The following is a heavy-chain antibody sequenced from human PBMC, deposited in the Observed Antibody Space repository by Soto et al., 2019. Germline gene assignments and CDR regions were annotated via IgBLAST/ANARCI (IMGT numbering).Heavy chain of an antibody. CDR3: ARDDLYDSTGYDS. CDR1: GFNFRSYG. J-gene: IGHJ5*02. Sequence: VLVVESGGGVVQPGGSLRLSCVVSGFNFRSYGMSWVRRTPGKGLEWVSSISSSGTFKYYADSLGGRFTISRDNAKNSLYLQLNSLRGEDTAIYYCARDDLYDSTGYDSWGQGTLVTV. D-gene: IGHD3-22*01. V-gene: IGHV3-21*01. CDR2: ISSSGTFK.